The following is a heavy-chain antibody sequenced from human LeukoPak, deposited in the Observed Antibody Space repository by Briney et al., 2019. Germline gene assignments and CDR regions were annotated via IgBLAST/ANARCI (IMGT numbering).Heavy chain of an antibody. J-gene: IGHJ4*02. CDR1: GFTFSSYS. V-gene: IGHV3-21*01. D-gene: IGHD3-10*01. CDR3: ARDANYYGSGGTLDY. CDR2: ISSSSSYI. Sequence: GGSLRLSCAASGFTFSSYSMNWVRQAPGKGLEWVSSISSSSSYIYYADSVKGRFTISRDNAKNSLYLQMNSLRAEDTAVYYCARDANYYGSGGTLDYWGQGTLVTVSS.